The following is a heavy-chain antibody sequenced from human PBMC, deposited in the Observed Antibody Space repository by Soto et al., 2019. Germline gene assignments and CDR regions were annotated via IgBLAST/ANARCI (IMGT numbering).Heavy chain of an antibody. CDR2: IWNDGSNE. D-gene: IGHD3-22*01. V-gene: IGHV3-33*01. CDR1: GFNFSSYG. CDR3: ARDQTDSGGYSDS. J-gene: IGHJ4*02. Sequence: GGSLRLSCEASGFNFSSYGIHWVRQAPGKWLEWVAIIWNDGSNEYYADSVKGRFTISRDNSKNTVYLQVSKLRAEDTAVYFCARDQTDSGGYSDSWGQGXLVTVYS.